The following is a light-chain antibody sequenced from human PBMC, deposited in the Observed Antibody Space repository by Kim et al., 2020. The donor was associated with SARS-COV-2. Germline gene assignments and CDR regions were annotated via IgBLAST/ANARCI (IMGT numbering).Light chain of an antibody. Sequence: GTLSLSPGDRATLSCRASRGVSNYLAWYQQKPGQAPRLLIYEASKRAAGIPARFSGSGSGTDFTLTISRLEPGDSAVYFCQQRGSFGQGTRLELK. CDR2: EAS. CDR1: RGVSNY. CDR3: QQRGS. V-gene: IGKV3-11*01. J-gene: IGKJ5*01.